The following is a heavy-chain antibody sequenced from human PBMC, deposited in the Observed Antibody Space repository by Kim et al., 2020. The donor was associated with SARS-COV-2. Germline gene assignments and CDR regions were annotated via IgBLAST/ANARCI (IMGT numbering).Heavy chain of an antibody. D-gene: IGHD2-2*02. CDR1: GFTFSEYY. V-gene: IGHV3-11*05. Sequence: GGSLRPSCAASGFTFSEYYMSWIRQAPGKGLEWFSHISGSSGSTIYADSVRGRVTISRDNAKRSLYLQLNSLRAEDTALYYCARGGLYRDFDYWGQGTLVTVSS. CDR3: ARGGLYRDFDY. J-gene: IGHJ4*02. CDR2: ISGSSGST.